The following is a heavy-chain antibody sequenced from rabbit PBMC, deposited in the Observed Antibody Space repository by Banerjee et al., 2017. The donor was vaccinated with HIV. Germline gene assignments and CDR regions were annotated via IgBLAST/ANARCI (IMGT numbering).Heavy chain of an antibody. Sequence: QQQLVESGGGLVKPGGTLTLTCTASGFSFSSGYDMCWVRQAPGKGLEWIACIYASSGSTYYASWAKGRFTISKTSSTTVTLQMTSLTAADTATHFCARDKYDSSSGIYGFNLWGPGTLVTVS. CDR3: ARDKYDSSSGIYGFNL. J-gene: IGHJ4*01. CDR2: IYASSGST. CDR1: GFSFSSGYD. D-gene: IGHD1-1*01. V-gene: IGHV1S45*01.